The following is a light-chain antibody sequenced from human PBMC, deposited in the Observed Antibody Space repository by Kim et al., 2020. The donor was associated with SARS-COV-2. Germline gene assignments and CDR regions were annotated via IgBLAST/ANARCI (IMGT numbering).Light chain of an antibody. Sequence: DIQMTQSPSSLSASVGDRVTITCRASQGMSNYLAWYQQKPGTAPNLLIYAASTLQSGVPSRFSGSGSGTDFTLAISSLQPEDVATYYCQNYNSAPITFGQGTRLEIK. V-gene: IGKV1-27*01. CDR2: AAS. CDR3: QNYNSAPIT. J-gene: IGKJ5*01. CDR1: QGMSNY.